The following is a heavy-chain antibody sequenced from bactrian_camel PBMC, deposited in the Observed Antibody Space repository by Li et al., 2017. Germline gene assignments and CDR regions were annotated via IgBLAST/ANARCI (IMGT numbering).Heavy chain of an antibody. CDR1: GFTFSNYY. D-gene: IGHD1*01. CDR2: IYSDSSNS. V-gene: IGHV3-2*01. CDR3: AADKTPREVRNGRCWGNY. Sequence: VQLVESGGGLVQPGGSLRLSCAASGFTFSNYYMSWVRQAPGKGLEWVSSIYSDSSNSYYADSAKGRFTISRDNAKNTLYLQMNNLKPEDTSMYYCAADKTPREVRNGRCWGNYRGQGTQVTVS. J-gene: IGHJ4*01.